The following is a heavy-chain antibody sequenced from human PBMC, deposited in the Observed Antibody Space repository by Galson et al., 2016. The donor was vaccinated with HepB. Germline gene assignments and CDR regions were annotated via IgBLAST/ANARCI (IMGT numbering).Heavy chain of an antibody. CDR3: ARHNHCDWQEGCYPSPSTYTKNALYLQMSSLRAEDTAVFYCASDNRGCCKGGNCPPHYYYGMDV. Sequence: SLRLSCAASGITVSTNSISWVRQAPGKGLEWIAILYSDGSTHYAGSVRGRSTFPRDDSKQTLDLQMSTLRAEDTAVHSCARHNHCDWQEGCYPSPSTYTKNALYLQMSSLRAEDTAVFYCASDNRGCCKGGNCPPHYYYGMDVWGQGTAFTVSS. J-gene: IGHJ6*02. CDR2: LYSDGST. V-gene: IGHV3-66*04. D-gene: IGHD2-21*02. CDR1: GITVSTNS.